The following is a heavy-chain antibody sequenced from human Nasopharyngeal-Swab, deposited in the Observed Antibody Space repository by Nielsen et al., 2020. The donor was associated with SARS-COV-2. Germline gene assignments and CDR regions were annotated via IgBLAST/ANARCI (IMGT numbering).Heavy chain of an antibody. CDR3: IRDLAGAYGS. CDR1: GFTFSTYW. D-gene: IGHD4-17*01. Sequence: GESLKISCEVSGFTFSTYWMHWVRQAPGTGLVWVSRINEDATTTTYADSVKGRFTISRDNVQNTLYLQMHSLKVEDTAFYYCIRDLAGAYGSWGQGTLVTVSS. J-gene: IGHJ5*02. V-gene: IGHV3-74*01. CDR2: INEDATTT.